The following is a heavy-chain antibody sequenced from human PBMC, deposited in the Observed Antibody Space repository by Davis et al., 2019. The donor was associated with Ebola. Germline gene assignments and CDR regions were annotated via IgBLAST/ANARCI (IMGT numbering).Heavy chain of an antibody. D-gene: IGHD2-15*01. CDR1: GFTFSSHW. J-gene: IGHJ4*02. CDR3: ERDVEGSVVVVTVTLDY. CDR2: IKEDGGEK. Sequence: GESLKISCAASGFTFSSHWMTWVRQAPGKGLEWVASIKEDGGEKYYVDSVKGRFTISRDNAKNLLYLQLNSLRAEDTAVYYCERDVEGSVVVVTVTLDYWGQGTLVTVSS. V-gene: IGHV3-7*01.